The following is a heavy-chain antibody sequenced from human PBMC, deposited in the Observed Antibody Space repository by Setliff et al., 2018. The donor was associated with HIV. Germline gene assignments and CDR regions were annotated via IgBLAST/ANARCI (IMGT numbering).Heavy chain of an antibody. Sequence: SVKVSCKASGGTFSGYAISWVRQAPGQGLELMGGIIPIFGTANYAQKFQGRVTITADESTSTAYMELSSLRSEDTAVYYCASGEKRFLEWLPLDYYYYYYMDVWGKGITVTVSS. CDR3: ASGEKRFLEWLPLDYYYYYYMDV. CDR1: GGTFSGYA. D-gene: IGHD3-3*01. CDR2: IIPIFGTA. J-gene: IGHJ6*03. V-gene: IGHV1-69*13.